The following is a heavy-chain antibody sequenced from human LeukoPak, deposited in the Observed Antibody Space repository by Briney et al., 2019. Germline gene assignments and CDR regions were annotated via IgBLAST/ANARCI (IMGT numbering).Heavy chain of an antibody. CDR3: ARGRPTMVRGVIMDY. D-gene: IGHD3-10*01. J-gene: IGHJ4*02. CDR2: INHSGST. CDR1: GFTVTSNS. V-gene: IGHV4-34*01. Sequence: GSLRLSCAASGFTVTSNSMNWVRQPPGKGLEWIGEINHSGSTNYNPSLKSRVTISVGTSQNQFSLKLSSVTAADTAVYYCARGRPTMVRGVIMDYWGQGTLVTVSS.